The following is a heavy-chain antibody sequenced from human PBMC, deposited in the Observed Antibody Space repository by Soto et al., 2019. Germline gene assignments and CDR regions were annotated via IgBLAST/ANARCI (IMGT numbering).Heavy chain of an antibody. J-gene: IGHJ4*02. CDR3: ARATPAGSADF. CDR1: GGSNIRDGYY. V-gene: IGHV4-31*03. D-gene: IGHD2-2*01. CDR2: ISYSGSS. Sequence: PSETLSLTCTVSGGSNIRDGYYWSWIRQPPGKGLEWIAYISYSGSSYSNPSLKSRVTMSADTSKNQFSLRLTSVTAADTAVYFCARATPAGSADFWGQGTLVTVSS.